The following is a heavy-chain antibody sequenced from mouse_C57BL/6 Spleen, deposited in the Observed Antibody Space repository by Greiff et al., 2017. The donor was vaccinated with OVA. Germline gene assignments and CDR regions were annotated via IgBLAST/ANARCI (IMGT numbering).Heavy chain of an antibody. CDR3: ARDPLFDY. J-gene: IGHJ2*01. V-gene: IGHV3-6*01. CDR1: GYSITSGYY. CDR2: ISYDGSN. Sequence: EVQLVESGPGLVKPSQSLSLTCSVTGYSITSGYYWNWIRQFPGNKLEWMGYISYDGSNNYNPSLKNRISITRDTSKNQFFLKLNSVTTEDTATYYCARDPLFDYWGQGTTLTVSS.